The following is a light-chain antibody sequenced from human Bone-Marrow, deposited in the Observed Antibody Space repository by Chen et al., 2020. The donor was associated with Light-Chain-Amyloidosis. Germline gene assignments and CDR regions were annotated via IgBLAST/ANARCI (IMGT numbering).Light chain of an antibody. V-gene: IGLV1-51*02. J-gene: IGLJ3*02. CDR1: NSNIGINY. CDR3: ATWDSSLTVWM. Sequence: QSVLTQPPSVSAAPGQKVTISCSGSNSNIGINYVSWYQQLPGTSPKLLIYENNQRPSEIPDRFSVSKSGTSATLGVAGLQTGDEADYYCATWDSSLTVWMFGGGTKLTVL. CDR2: ENN.